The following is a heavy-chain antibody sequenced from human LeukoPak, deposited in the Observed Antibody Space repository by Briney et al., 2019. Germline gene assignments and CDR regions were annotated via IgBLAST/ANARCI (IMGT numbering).Heavy chain of an antibody. Sequence: SETLSLTCAVSGGSINTLYNYWSWIRQPPGKGLEWIGYIRYSGTTYYAPSLKSRVALSVDTTKNHFSLKLSSVTAADTAVYYCARYNGDFQDWYFDVWGRGTLVTVSP. D-gene: IGHD4-17*01. J-gene: IGHJ2*01. CDR2: IRYSGTT. V-gene: IGHV4-30-4*01. CDR1: GGSINTLYNY. CDR3: ARYNGDFQDWYFDV.